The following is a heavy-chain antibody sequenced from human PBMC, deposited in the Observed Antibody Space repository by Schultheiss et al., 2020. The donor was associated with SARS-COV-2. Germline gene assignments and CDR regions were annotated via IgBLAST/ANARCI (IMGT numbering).Heavy chain of an antibody. J-gene: IGHJ6*03. CDR1: GYTFTGYY. CDR3: ARDGYCSGGTCYADLYYYYYMDV. D-gene: IGHD2-15*01. CDR2: INPNSGGT. V-gene: IGHV1-2*02. Sequence: GESLKISCKASGYTFTGYYMHWVRQAPGQGLEWMGWINPNSGGTNYAQKFQGRVTMTRDTSISTAYMELSRLRSDDTAVYYCARDGYCSGGTCYADLYYYYYMDVWGKGTTVTVSS.